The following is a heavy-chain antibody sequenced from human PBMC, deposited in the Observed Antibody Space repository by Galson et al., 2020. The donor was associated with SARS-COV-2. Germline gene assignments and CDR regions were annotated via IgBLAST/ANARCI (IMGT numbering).Heavy chain of an antibody. D-gene: IGHD1-26*01. CDR2: ISYDGSNK. CDR3: ARPYSGSYYSAFDI. V-gene: IGHV3-30-3*01. Sequence: PGGSLRLSCAASGFTFSSYAMHWVRQAPGKGLEWVAVISYDGSNKYYADSVKGRFTISRDNSKNTLYLQMNSLRAEDTAVYYCARPYSGSYYSAFDIWGQGTMVTVSS. J-gene: IGHJ3*02. CDR1: GFTFSSYA.